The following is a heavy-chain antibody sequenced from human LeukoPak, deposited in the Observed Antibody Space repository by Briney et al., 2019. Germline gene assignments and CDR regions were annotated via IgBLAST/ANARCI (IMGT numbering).Heavy chain of an antibody. D-gene: IGHD6-13*01. CDR3: ARGRIAKSAFDI. CDR2: ISSSSSYI. J-gene: IGHJ3*02. Sequence: GGSLRLSCAASGFTCSSYSMNWVRQAPGKGLEWVSSISSSSSYIYYADSVKGRFTISRDNAKNSLYLQMNSLRAEDTAVYYCARGRIAKSAFDIWGQGTMVTVSS. CDR1: GFTCSSYS. V-gene: IGHV3-21*01.